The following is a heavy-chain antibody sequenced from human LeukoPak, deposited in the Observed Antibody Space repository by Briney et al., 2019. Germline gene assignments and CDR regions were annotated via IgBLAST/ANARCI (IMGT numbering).Heavy chain of an antibody. CDR1: GFTFSSYA. J-gene: IGHJ4*02. V-gene: IGHV3-23*01. D-gene: IGHD3-22*01. Sequence: GGSLRLSCAASGFTFSSYAMSWVRQAPGKELEWVSAISGSGGSTYYADSVKGRFTISRDNSKNTLYLQMNSLRAEDTAVYYCAISLPGPYYYDSSAKGYWGQGTLVTVSS. CDR2: ISGSGGST. CDR3: AISLPGPYYYDSSAKGY.